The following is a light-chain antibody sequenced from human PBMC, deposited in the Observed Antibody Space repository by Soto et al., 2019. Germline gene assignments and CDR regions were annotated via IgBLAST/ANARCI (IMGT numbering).Light chain of an antibody. CDR2: GNS. CDR3: QSYDSSLSGSGVV. J-gene: IGLJ2*01. Sequence: QSVLTQPPSVSGAPGQRVTISCTGSSSNIGAGYDVHWYQQLPETAPKLLIYGNSNRPSGVPDRFSGSKSGTSASLAITGLQAEDEADYYCQSYDSSLSGSGVVFGGGTKVTVL. CDR1: SSNIGAGYD. V-gene: IGLV1-40*01.